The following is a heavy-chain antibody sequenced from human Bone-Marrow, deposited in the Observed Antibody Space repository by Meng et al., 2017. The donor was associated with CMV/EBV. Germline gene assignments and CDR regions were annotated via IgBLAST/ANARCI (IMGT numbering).Heavy chain of an antibody. CDR2: ISYDGSNK. V-gene: IGHV3-30*04. D-gene: IGHD2-21*01. CDR1: GFTFSSYA. CDR3: ARGIPETLYYYYYGMDV. J-gene: IGHJ6*02. Sequence: GESLKISCAAPGFTFSSYAMHRFRQAPGKGLEWVAVISYDGSNKYYADSVKGRFTISRDNSKNTLYLQMNSLRAEDTAVYYCARGIPETLYYYYYGMDVWGQGTTVTSP.